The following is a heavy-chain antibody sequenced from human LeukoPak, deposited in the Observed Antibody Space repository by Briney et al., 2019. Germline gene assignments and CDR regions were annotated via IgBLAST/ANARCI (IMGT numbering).Heavy chain of an antibody. Sequence: ASVKVSCKASGYTFTDYYMHWVRQAPGQGLEWMGWINPNSGGTNYAQKFQGRVTMTRDTSINTAYMELSRLRSDDTAEYYCARDPSTYEEQLAFDYWGQGTLVTVSS. CDR1: GYTFTDYY. J-gene: IGHJ4*02. CDR2: INPNSGGT. CDR3: ARDPSTYEEQLAFDY. V-gene: IGHV1-2*02. D-gene: IGHD3-3*01.